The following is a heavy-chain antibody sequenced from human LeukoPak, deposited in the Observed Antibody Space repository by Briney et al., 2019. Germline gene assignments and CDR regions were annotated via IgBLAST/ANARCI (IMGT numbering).Heavy chain of an antibody. J-gene: IGHJ3*02. CDR1: GFTFSSYS. CDR3: AKSKPPREYCSVTTCYAGFGAFDI. CDR2: TS. D-gene: IGHD2-2*01. V-gene: IGHV3-30*18. Sequence: PGGSLRLSCAASGFTFSSYSMNWVRQAPGKGLEWVAITSYADSVKGRFTISRDNSKDTLYLQMNSLRPEDTAIYYCAKSKPPREYCSVTTCYAGFGAFDIWGQGTMVTVFS.